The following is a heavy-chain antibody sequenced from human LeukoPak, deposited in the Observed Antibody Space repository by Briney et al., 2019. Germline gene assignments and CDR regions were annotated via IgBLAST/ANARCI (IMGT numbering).Heavy chain of an antibody. D-gene: IGHD2-21*01. Sequence: GGSLRLSCAASGFIFSNYAMHWVRQAPGKGLEWVAVISYDGTIKDYADSVKGRFTISRDNSKNTLYLQMNSLRAEDTAVYYCAKDNSVVIAIRSFHWFDPWGQGTLVTVSS. CDR1: GFIFSNYA. CDR3: AKDNSVVIAIRSFHWFDP. CDR2: ISYDGTIK. V-gene: IGHV3-30-3*01. J-gene: IGHJ5*02.